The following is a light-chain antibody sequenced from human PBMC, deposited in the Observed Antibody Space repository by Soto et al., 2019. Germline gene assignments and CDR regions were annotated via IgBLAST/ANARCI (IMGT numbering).Light chain of an antibody. J-gene: IGKJ4*01. V-gene: IGKV1-9*01. Sequence: DIQLTQSPSFLSASVGDRVTITSRASEGISSYLAWYQQKPGKAPKLLIYAASTLQSGVPSRFSGSGSGTEFTLTISSLHPEDFATYYCQQLNSFPLTFGGGTKVEIK. CDR2: AAS. CDR3: QQLNSFPLT. CDR1: EGISSY.